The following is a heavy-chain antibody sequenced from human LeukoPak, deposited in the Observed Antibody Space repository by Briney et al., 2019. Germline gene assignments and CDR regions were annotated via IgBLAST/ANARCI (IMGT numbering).Heavy chain of an antibody. CDR2: IYYSGST. J-gene: IGHJ2*01. Sequence: SETLSLTCTVSGGSISSYYWSWIRQPPGKGLEWIGYIYYSGSTNYNPSLKSRVTISVDTSKNQFSLKLSSVTAADTAVYYCARDGGNSENWYFDLWGRGTLVTVSS. D-gene: IGHD4-23*01. V-gene: IGHV4-59*01. CDR3: ARDGGNSENWYFDL. CDR1: GGSISSYY.